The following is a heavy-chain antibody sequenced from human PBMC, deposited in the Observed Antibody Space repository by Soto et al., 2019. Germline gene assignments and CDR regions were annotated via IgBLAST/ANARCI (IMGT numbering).Heavy chain of an antibody. CDR2: IYPGDSDT. CDR3: ARTAAAGKYYYGMDV. J-gene: IGHJ6*02. Sequence: GESLKISCKGLGNSFNNWIGWVSQMPGKGLELMGIIYPGDSDTRYSPSFQGQVTISADKSISTAYLQWSSLKASDTAMYYRARTAAAGKYYYGMDVWGQGTTVTVSS. V-gene: IGHV5-51*01. D-gene: IGHD6-13*01. CDR1: GNSFNNW.